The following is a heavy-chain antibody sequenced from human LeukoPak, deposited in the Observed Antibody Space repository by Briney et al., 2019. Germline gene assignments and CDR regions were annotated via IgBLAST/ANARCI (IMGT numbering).Heavy chain of an antibody. CDR2: IYSGGST. J-gene: IGHJ6*02. CDR3: ARALSLVRRADYYGMDV. D-gene: IGHD3-9*01. CDR1: GFTVSSNY. V-gene: IGHV3-53*01. Sequence: GGSLRLSCAASGFTVSSNYMSWARQAPGKGLEWVSVIYSGGSTYYADSVKGRFTISRDNSKNTLYLQMNSLRAEDTAVYYCARALSLVRRADYYGMDVWGQGTTVTVSS.